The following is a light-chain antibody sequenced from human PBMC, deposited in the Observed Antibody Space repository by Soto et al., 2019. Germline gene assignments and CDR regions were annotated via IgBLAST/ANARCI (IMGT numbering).Light chain of an antibody. CDR2: EVT. CDR1: SSDVGGYNY. V-gene: IGLV2-14*01. Sequence: QSALTQPVSVSGSPGQSITISCTGTSSDVGGYNYVSWFQQHPGEVPKLMIYEVTNRPSGVSDRFSGSKSGNTASLTISGLQAEDEADYYCCSYTGSRTRVFGTGTKLTVL. J-gene: IGLJ1*01. CDR3: CSYTGSRTRV.